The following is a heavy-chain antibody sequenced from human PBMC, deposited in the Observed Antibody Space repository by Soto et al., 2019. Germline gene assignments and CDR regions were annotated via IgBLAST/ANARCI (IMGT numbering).Heavy chain of an antibody. CDR2: IYYSGST. V-gene: IGHV4-59*01. CDR1: GGSISSYY. CDR3: ARLVVVPHCSGGSCYSYYYGMDV. D-gene: IGHD2-15*01. J-gene: IGHJ6*02. Sequence: QVQLQESGPGLVKPSETLSLTCTVSGGSISSYYWSWIRQPPGKGLEWIGYIYYSGSTNSNPSLKSRVTISVDTSKNQFSLKLSSVTAADTAVYYCARLVVVPHCSGGSCYSYYYGMDVWGQGTTVTVSS.